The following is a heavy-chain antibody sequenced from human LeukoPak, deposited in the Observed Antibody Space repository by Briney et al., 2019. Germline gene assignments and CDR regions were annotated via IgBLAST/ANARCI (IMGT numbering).Heavy chain of an antibody. V-gene: IGHV4-39*01. CDR1: GGSISSSSYY. CDR2: IYYSGST. CDR3: ARHGLGYSSGWYWYYYMDV. Sequence: SETLSLTCTVSGGSISSSSYYWGWIRQPPGKGLEWIGSIYYSGSTYYNPSLKSRVTISVDTSKNQFSLKLSSVTAADTAVYYCARHGLGYSSGWYWYYYMDVWGKGTTVTVSS. J-gene: IGHJ6*03. D-gene: IGHD6-19*01.